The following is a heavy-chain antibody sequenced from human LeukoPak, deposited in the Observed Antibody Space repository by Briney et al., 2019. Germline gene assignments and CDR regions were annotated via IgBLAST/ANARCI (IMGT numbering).Heavy chain of an antibody. CDR1: GFTFSSYA. V-gene: IGHV3-21*01. D-gene: IGHD2-15*01. CDR3: ATGYCSGGSCYRPFDY. J-gene: IGHJ4*01. CDR2: ISSSSSYI. Sequence: GRSLRLSCAASGFTFSSYAMHWVRQAPGKGLEWVSSISSSSSYIYYADSVKGRFTISRDNAKNSLYLQMNSLRAEDTAVYYCATGYCSGGSCYRPFDYWGQGTLVTVSS.